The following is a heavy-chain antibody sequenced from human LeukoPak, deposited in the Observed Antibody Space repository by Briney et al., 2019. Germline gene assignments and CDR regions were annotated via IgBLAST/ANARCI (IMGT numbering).Heavy chain of an antibody. CDR1: GDSVTSKSAA. Sequence: SQTLSLTCAISGDSVTSKSAAWNWIRQSPSRGLEWLGRTCYRSRWYVDYAVSVKSRMTINPDSSKNQFSLQLISVPPEDTAVYYCARGGSGIIVSLFAYWGQGTPVTVSS. CDR3: ARGGSGIIVSLFAY. CDR2: TCYRSRWYV. D-gene: IGHD5/OR15-5a*01. J-gene: IGHJ4*02. V-gene: IGHV6-1*01.